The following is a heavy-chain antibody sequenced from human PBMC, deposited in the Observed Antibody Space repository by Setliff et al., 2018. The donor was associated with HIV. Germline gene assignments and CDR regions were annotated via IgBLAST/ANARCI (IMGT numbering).Heavy chain of an antibody. CDR1: GFTFSTYS. CDR2: ISSSSSYI. CDR3: ARDPIDSGSYHLGYYYYMDV. J-gene: IGHJ6*03. Sequence: SLRLSCVASGFTFSTYSMNWVRQAPGKGLEWVSSISSSSSYIYYADSLKGRFTISRDNAKNSLYLQMNSLRAEDTAVYYCARDPIDSGSYHLGYYYYMDVWGKGTTVTVSS. V-gene: IGHV3-21*01. D-gene: IGHD1-26*01.